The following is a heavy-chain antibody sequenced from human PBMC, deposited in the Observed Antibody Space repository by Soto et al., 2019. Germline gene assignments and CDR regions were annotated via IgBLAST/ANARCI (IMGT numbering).Heavy chain of an antibody. CDR2: VFGDGNT. D-gene: IGHD3-16*01. J-gene: IGHJ4*02. CDR3: ARGDFEW. CDR1: GLTVSNSY. Sequence: EVQLVESGGGLIQPGGSLRLSCAASGLTVSNSYMSWVRQAPGKGLEWVAIVFGDGNTYHADSMKDRFTVSRDNSRNTLDLQMTSLRVEDTAVYYCARGDFEWWGQGTLVTVSS. V-gene: IGHV3-53*01.